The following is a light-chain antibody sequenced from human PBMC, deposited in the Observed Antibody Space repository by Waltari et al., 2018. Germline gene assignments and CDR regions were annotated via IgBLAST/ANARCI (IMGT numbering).Light chain of an antibody. J-gene: IGKJ5*01. V-gene: IGKV1-9*01. CDR3: QQINSYPIT. CDR1: QGISSY. Sequence: IQLTQSPSSLSASVGDRVTITCRASQGISSYLAWYQQKPGKAPKLLIYGASTLQSGVPSRFSGSGSGTDFTLTINSLQPEDFATYYCQQINSYPITFGQGTRLEIK. CDR2: GAS.